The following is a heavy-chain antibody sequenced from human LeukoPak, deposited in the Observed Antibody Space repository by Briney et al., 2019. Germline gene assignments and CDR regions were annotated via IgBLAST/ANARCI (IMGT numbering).Heavy chain of an antibody. D-gene: IGHD3-9*01. CDR2: ISAYNGNT. CDR1: GYTFTSSG. J-gene: IGHJ6*02. V-gene: IGHV1-18*01. CDR3: ARGGRPLSGWGSLRAYYYYGMDV. Sequence: ASVKVSCKASGYTFTSSGISWVRQAPGQGLEWMGWISAYNGNTNYAQKLQGRVTMTTDTSTSTAYMELRSLRSDDTAVYYCARGGRPLSGWGSLRAYYYYGMDVWGQGTTVTVSS.